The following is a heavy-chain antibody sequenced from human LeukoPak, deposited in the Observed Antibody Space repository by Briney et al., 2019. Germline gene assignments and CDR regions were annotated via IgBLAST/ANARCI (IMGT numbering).Heavy chain of an antibody. V-gene: IGHV1-46*01. CDR1: GYTFTGYY. CDR2: INPSGGST. J-gene: IGHJ4*02. CDR3: ARDQTAVGDFWSGFGIAGIDY. D-gene: IGHD3-3*01. Sequence: ASVKVSCKASGYTFTGYYMHWVRQAPGQGLEWMGIINPSGGSTSYAQKFQGRVTMTRDTSTSTVYMELSSLRSEDTAVYYCARDQTAVGDFWSGFGIAGIDYWGQGTLVTVSS.